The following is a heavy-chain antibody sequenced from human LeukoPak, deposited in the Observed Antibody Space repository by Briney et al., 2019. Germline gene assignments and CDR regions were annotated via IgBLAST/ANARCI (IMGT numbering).Heavy chain of an antibody. Sequence: ASVKVSCKASGYTFTSYDINWLRQATGQGLEWMGWMNPNSGNTGYAQKFQGRVTITRNTSISTAYMELSSLRSEDTAVYYCARGFAYYYGSGSYYSNRPNWFDPWGQGTLVTVSS. CDR2: MNPNSGNT. CDR3: ARGFAYYYGSGSYYSNRPNWFDP. CDR1: GYTFTSYD. V-gene: IGHV1-8*01. D-gene: IGHD3-10*01. J-gene: IGHJ5*02.